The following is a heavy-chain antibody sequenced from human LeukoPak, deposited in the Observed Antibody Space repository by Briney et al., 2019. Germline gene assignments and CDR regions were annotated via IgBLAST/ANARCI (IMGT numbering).Heavy chain of an antibody. Sequence: SVKVSCKASGGTFSSYAISWVRQAPGQGLEWMGGIIPIFGTANYAQKFQGRVTITADESTSTAYMELSSLKSEDTAVYYCARSVVVPAAIEWDYYMDVWGKGTTVTVSS. D-gene: IGHD2-2*02. CDR3: ARSVVVPAAIEWDYYMDV. J-gene: IGHJ6*03. V-gene: IGHV1-69*13. CDR2: IIPIFGTA. CDR1: GGTFSSYA.